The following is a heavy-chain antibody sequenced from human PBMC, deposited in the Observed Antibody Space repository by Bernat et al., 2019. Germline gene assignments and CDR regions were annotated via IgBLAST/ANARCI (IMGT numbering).Heavy chain of an antibody. CDR1: GYTFTAYY. Sequence: QVQLVQSGSEVKKPGASVKVSCKASGYTFTAYYMHWVRQAPGQGLEWMGWINPNIGGTNYAQKFQGRVTMTTDTSISTAYMELSRLRSDDTAVYYCARGKYQLLSYWFDPWGQGTMVTVSS. V-gene: IGHV1-2*02. CDR3: ARGKYQLLSYWFDP. CDR2: INPNIGGT. D-gene: IGHD2-2*01. J-gene: IGHJ5*02.